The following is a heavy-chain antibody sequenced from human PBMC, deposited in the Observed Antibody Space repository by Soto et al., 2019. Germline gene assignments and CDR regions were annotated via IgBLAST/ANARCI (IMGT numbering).Heavy chain of an antibody. CDR2: IKQDGSEK. J-gene: IGHJ6*03. Sequence: GGSLRLSCAASGFTFSSYWMSWVRQAPGKGLEWVANIKQDGSEKYYVDSVKGRFTISRDNAKNSLYLQMNSLRAEDTAVYYCAGGYCSGGSCYVANYYYYYMDVWGKGTTVTVSS. CDR1: GFTFSSYW. V-gene: IGHV3-7*01. CDR3: AGGYCSGGSCYVANYYYYYMDV. D-gene: IGHD2-15*01.